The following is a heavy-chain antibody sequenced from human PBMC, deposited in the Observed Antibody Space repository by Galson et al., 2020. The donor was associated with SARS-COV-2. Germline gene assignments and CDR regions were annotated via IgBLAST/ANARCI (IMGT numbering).Heavy chain of an antibody. J-gene: IGHJ4*02. D-gene: IGHD3-10*01. CDR2: ISYDGSNK. Sequence: LKISCAASGFTFSSYAMHWVRQAPGKGLEWVAVISYDGSNKYYADSVKGRFTISRDNSKNTLYLQMNSLRAEDTAVYYCATPRGDYYGSGSYDYWGQGTLVTVSS. V-gene: IGHV3-30*04. CDR1: GFTFSSYA. CDR3: ATPRGDYYGSGSYDY.